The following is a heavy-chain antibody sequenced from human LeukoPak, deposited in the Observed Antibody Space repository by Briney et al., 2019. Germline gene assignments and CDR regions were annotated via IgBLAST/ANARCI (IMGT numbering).Heavy chain of an antibody. D-gene: IGHD2-2*01. Sequence: SETLSLTCTVSGGSISGYSWSWIRQPPGKGLEYIGYIHYSGTANYTPSLRSQVTISVDTSKNQFSLKLSSVTAADTAVYYCARLYCSSTSCSFLDPWGQGTLVTVSS. CDR3: ARLYCSSTSCSFLDP. CDR1: GGSISGYS. CDR2: IHYSGTA. V-gene: IGHV4-59*08. J-gene: IGHJ5*02.